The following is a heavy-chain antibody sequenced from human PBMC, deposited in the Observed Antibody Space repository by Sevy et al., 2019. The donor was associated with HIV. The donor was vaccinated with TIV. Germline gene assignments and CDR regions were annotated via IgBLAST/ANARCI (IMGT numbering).Heavy chain of an antibody. CDR3: ARDGGFSIKWYPLY. J-gene: IGHJ4*02. CDR2: ISYEGTET. D-gene: IGHD3-3*02. CDR1: GFAFSSHA. Sequence: GSLRLSCAASGFAFSSHAMHWVRQAPGKGLEWVATISYEGTETFYAASVEGRFTTSRDNSKNMLSLQINSLRPEDTAVYYCARDGGFSIKWYPLYWGQGTLVTVSS. V-gene: IGHV3-30-3*01.